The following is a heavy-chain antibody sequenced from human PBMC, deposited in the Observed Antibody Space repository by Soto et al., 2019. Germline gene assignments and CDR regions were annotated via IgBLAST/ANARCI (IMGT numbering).Heavy chain of an antibody. CDR3: ARGWSDSGYFDY. Sequence: GGSLRLSCAASGFTFSSYSMNWVRQAPGKGLEWVSSISSSSTYIYYADSMKGRFTISRDNAKNSLYLQMNSLRAEDTAVYYCARGWSDSGYFDYWGQGTLVTVSS. V-gene: IGHV3-21*01. CDR1: GFTFSSYS. CDR2: ISSSSTYI. J-gene: IGHJ4*02. D-gene: IGHD3-10*01.